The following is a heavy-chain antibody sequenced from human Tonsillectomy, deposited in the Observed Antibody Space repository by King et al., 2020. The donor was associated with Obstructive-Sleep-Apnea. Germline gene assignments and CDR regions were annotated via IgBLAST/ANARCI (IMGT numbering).Heavy chain of an antibody. V-gene: IGHV3-30*04. CDR3: ARDPTSYYSSYYFDY. CDR2: ISYDGSNK. CDR1: GFTFSTYA. Sequence: VQLVESGGGVVQPGRSLRLSCAASGFTFSTYAMHWVRPAPGKGLEWVAVISYDGSNKYYADSVRGRFTISRDDSNSTLSLQMNSLRAEDTAVCYCARDPTSYYSSYYFDYWGQGTLVTVSS. D-gene: IGHD3-9*01. J-gene: IGHJ4*02.